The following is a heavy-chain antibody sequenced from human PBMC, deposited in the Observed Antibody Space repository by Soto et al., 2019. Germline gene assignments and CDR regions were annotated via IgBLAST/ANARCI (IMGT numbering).Heavy chain of an antibody. CDR3: ARSALGDPIIGDLYYFDY. CDR1: GGSISSGGYY. J-gene: IGHJ4*02. D-gene: IGHD3-16*01. CDR2: IYYSGST. V-gene: IGHV4-31*01. Sequence: SETLSLTCTVSGGSISSGGYYWSWIRQHPGKGLEWIGYIYYSGSTYYNPSLKSQFTISVDTSKNQFSLKLSSVTAADTAVYYCARSALGDPIIGDLYYFDYWGQGTLVTVSS.